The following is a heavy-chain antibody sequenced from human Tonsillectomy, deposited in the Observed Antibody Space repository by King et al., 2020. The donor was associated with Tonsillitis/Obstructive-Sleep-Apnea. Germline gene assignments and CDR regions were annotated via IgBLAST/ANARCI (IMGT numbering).Heavy chain of an antibody. V-gene: IGHV1-46*01. D-gene: IGHD6-13*01. CDR3: ARDLEAAGQNWFDP. CDR2: INPSGGST. Sequence: QVQLVQSGAEVKKPGASVKVSCKASRYTFTSYYMHWVRQAPGQGLEWLGIINPSGGSTVYAQKFQGRVTMTRDTSTSTVYMELGSLRSEDTAVYYCARDLEAAGQNWFDPWGQGTLVTVSS. CDR1: RYTFTSYY. J-gene: IGHJ5*02.